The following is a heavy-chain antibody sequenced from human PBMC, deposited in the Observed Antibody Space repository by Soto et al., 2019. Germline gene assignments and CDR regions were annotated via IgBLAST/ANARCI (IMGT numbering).Heavy chain of an antibody. D-gene: IGHD6-13*01. V-gene: IGHV1-18*04. CDR1: GYTFTSYG. CDR2: ISAYNGNT. Sequence: ASVKVSCKASGYTFTSYGISWVRQAPGQGLEWMGWISAYNGNTNYAQKPQGRVTMTTDTSTSTAYMELRSLRSDDTAVYYCASPRQPRYYYYGMDVGGQGTTLTFYS. J-gene: IGHJ6*02. CDR3: ASPRQPRYYYYGMDV.